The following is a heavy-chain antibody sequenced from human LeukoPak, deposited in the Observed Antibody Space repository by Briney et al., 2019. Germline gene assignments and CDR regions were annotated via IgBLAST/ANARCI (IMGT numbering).Heavy chain of an antibody. Sequence: GGSLRLSCAASGFTFSSYSMNWVRQAPGKGLEWVSYISSSSSTIYYADSVKGRFTISRDNAKNSLYLQMNSLRAEDTAVYYCAGVGGYYYVNDALDIWGQGTMVTVSS. CDR3: AGVGGYYYVNDALDI. D-gene: IGHD3-22*01. CDR1: GFTFSSYS. CDR2: ISSSSSTI. J-gene: IGHJ3*02. V-gene: IGHV3-48*01.